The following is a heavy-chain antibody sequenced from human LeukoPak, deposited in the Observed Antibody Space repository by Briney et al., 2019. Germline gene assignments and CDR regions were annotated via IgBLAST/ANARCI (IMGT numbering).Heavy chain of an antibody. CDR1: GGSISSYY. CDR3: ARHRCSGGSCYSDIDY. CDR2: IYTSGST. V-gene: IGHV4-4*07. D-gene: IGHD2-15*01. Sequence: PSETLSLTCTVSGGSISSYYWSWIRQPAGKGLEWIGRIYTSGSTNYNPSLKSRVTISVDTSKNQFSLKLSSVTAADTAVYYCARHRCSGGSCYSDIDYWGQGTLVTVSP. J-gene: IGHJ4*02.